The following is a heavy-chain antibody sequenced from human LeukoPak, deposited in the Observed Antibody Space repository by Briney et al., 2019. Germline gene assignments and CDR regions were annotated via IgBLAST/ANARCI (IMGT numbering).Heavy chain of an antibody. CDR1: GFTLRNYW. CDR3: ARVIASAYYFDY. Sequence: PGGSLRLSCAASGFTLRNYWMHWVRQTPGKGLLWVSRINGDGTSATYAGSVKGRFTISRDNAKNTLYLQMNSLRAEDTAVYYCARVIASAYYFDYWGQGTLVTVSS. D-gene: IGHD2/OR15-2a*01. V-gene: IGHV3-74*01. J-gene: IGHJ4*02. CDR2: INGDGTSA.